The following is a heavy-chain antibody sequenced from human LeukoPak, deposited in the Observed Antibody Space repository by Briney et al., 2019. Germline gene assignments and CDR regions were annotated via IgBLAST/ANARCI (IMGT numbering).Heavy chain of an antibody. CDR2: TYYRSKWLS. Sequence: SQTLSLTCAISGDSVSSNSAAWNWIRQSPSRGLEWLGRTYYRSKWLSDYAVSVKSRITIDADTSKNQFSLQLNSVTPEDTAVYYCARKGTVTTPFDYWGRESWSPSPQ. CDR3: ARKGTVTTPFDY. V-gene: IGHV6-1*01. J-gene: IGHJ4*02. CDR1: GDSVSSNSAA. D-gene: IGHD4-11*01.